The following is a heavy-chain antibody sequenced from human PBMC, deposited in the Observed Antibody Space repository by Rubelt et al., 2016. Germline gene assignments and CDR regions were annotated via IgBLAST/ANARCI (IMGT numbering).Heavy chain of an antibody. CDR3: ARDLPPFRRYNWNFPLDY. Sequence: QVQLVQSGAEVKKPGASVKVSCKASGYTFTSYGISWVRQAPGQGLEWMGWISAYNGNTNYAQKFKGRVTMTTDTSTSTAYMGVRSLRSDDAAVYYCARDLPPFRRYNWNFPLDYWGQGTLVTVSS. V-gene: IGHV1-18*01. J-gene: IGHJ4*02. D-gene: IGHD1-7*01. CDR2: ISAYNGNT. CDR1: GYTFTSYG.